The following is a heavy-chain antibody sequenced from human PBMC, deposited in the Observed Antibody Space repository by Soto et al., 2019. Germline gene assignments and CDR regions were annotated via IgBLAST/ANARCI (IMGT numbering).Heavy chain of an antibody. CDR3: ARQRESGSYYFDY. Sequence: SETLSLTCTVSGGSISGSSYYWGWTRQPPGKGLEWIGSIYYSGSTYYNPSLKSRVTISVDTSKNQFSLKLSSVTAADTAVYYCARQRESGSYYFDYWGQGTLVTVSS. CDR1: GGSISGSSYY. V-gene: IGHV4-39*01. J-gene: IGHJ4*02. CDR2: IYYSGST. D-gene: IGHD1-26*01.